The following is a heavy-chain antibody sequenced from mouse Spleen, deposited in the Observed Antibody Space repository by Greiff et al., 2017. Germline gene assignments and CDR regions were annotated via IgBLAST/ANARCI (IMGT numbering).Heavy chain of an antibody. J-gene: IGHJ3*01. Sequence: DVMLVESGGGLVKPGGSLKLSCAASGFTFSSYAMSWVRQTPEKRLEWVATISSGGSYTYYPDSVKGRFTISRDNAKNTLYLQMSSLRSEDTAMYYCARLLITTVVAPFAYWGQGTLVTVSA. CDR2: ISSGGSYT. CDR3: ARLLITTVVAPFAY. CDR1: GFTFSSYA. D-gene: IGHD1-1*01. V-gene: IGHV5-9-1*01.